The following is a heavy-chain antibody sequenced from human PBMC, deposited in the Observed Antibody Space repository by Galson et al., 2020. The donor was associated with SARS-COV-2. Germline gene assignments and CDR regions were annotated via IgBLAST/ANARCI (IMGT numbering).Heavy chain of an antibody. J-gene: IGHJ6*02. CDR2: ISGSGGST. V-gene: IGHV3-23*01. CDR1: GFTFSSYA. D-gene: IGHD2-2*01. CDR3: AKLTSSDIVVVPAATQYYYGMDV. Sequence: GSLRLSCAASGFTFSSYAMSWVRQAPGKGLEWVSAISGSGGSTYYADSVKGRFTISRDNSKNTLYLQMNSLRAEDTAVYYCAKLTSSDIVVVPAATQYYYGMDVWGQGTTVTVSS.